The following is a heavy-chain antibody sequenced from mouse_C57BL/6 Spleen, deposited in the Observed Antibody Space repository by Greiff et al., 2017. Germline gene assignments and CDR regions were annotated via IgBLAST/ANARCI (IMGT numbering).Heavy chain of an antibody. CDR2: FYPGSGSI. J-gene: IGHJ2*01. CDR3: ARHEDLWDYFDY. V-gene: IGHV1-62-2*01. CDR1: GYTFTEYT. Sequence: QVHVKQSGAELVKPGASVKLSCKASGYTFTEYTIHWVKQRSGQGLEWIGWFYPGSGSIKYNEKFKDKATLTADKSSSTVYMELSRLTSEDSAVYFCARHEDLWDYFDYWGQGTTLTVSS.